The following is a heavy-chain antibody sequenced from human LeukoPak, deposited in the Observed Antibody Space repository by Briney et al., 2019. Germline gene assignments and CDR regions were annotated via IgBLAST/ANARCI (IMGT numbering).Heavy chain of an antibody. D-gene: IGHD5-18*01. V-gene: IGHV3-13*01. J-gene: IGHJ4*02. CDR2: IGTAGDT. CDR1: GFTFSSYD. Sequence: PGGSLRLSCAASGFTFSSYDMHWVRHATGKGLEWVSAIGTAGDTYYPGSVKGRFTISRENAKNSLYLQMNSLRAEDTALYYCAKDIDIYSYGYATFDYWGQGTLVTVSS. CDR3: AKDIDIYSYGYATFDY.